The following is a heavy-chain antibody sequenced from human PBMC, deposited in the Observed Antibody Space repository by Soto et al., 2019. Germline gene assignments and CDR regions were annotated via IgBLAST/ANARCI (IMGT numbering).Heavy chain of an antibody. V-gene: IGHV1-18*01. CDR3: ARDMEWEMTYNWFDP. CDR1: GYTFTSYG. D-gene: IGHD1-26*01. Sequence: ASVKVSCKASGYTFTSYGISWVRQAPGQGLKWMGWISAYNGNTNYAQKLQGRVTMTTDTSTSTAYMELRSLRSDDTAVYYCARDMEWEMTYNWFDPWGQGTLVTVSS. CDR2: ISAYNGNT. J-gene: IGHJ5*02.